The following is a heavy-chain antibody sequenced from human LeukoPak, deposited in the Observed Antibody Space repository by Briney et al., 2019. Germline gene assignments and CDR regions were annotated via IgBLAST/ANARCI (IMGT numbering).Heavy chain of an antibody. V-gene: IGHV3-30-3*01. CDR3: ARDCGGSCYSGGPPYGMDV. D-gene: IGHD2-15*01. CDR1: GFTFSCYA. J-gene: IGHJ6*02. CDR2: ISYDGSNK. Sequence: PGRSLRLSCAASGFTFSCYAMHWVRQAPGKGLEWVAVISYDGSNKYYADSVKGRFTISRDNSKNTLYLQMNSLRAEDTAVYYCARDCGGSCYSGGPPYGMDVWGQGTTVTVSS.